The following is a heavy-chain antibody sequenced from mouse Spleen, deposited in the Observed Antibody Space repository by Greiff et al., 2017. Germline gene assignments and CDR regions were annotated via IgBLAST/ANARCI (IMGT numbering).Heavy chain of an antibody. CDR3: ARVYRGFAY. CDR1: GYSITSGYY. D-gene: IGHD2-1*01. Sequence: EVKLLESGPGLVKPSQSLSLTCSVTGYSITSGYYWNWIRQFPGNKLEWMGYISYDGSNNYNPSLKNRISITRDTSKNQFFLKLNSVTTEDTATYYCARVYRGFAYWGQGTLVTVSA. CDR2: ISYDGSN. V-gene: IGHV3-6*01. J-gene: IGHJ3*01.